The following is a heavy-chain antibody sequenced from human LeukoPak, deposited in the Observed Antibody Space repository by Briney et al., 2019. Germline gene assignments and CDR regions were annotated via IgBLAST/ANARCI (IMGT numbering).Heavy chain of an antibody. J-gene: IGHJ5*02. Sequence: QPGGSLRLSCAASGFTLSSYWMHWARQAPGKGLVWVSRINSDGSSTSYADSVKGRFTISRDNAKNTLYLQMNSLRAEDTAVYYCAREGQQPRGVRWFDPWGQGTLVTVSS. CDR1: GFTLSSYW. CDR3: AREGQQPRGVRWFDP. CDR2: INSDGSST. D-gene: IGHD3-10*01. V-gene: IGHV3-74*01.